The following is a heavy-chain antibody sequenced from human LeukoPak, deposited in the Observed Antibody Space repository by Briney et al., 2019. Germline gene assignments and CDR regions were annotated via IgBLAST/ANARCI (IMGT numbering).Heavy chain of an antibody. CDR1: GFTFSSYW. Sequence: GGTLRLSCAASGFTFSSYWMHWVRQTPGKGLVWISRIKSDGSTIYADSVKGRFTISRDNAKNSLYLQMNSLRAEDTAVYYCARMAGGGLLNKFDYWGQGTLVTVSS. CDR3: ARMAGGGLLNKFDY. D-gene: IGHD6-19*01. J-gene: IGHJ4*02. CDR2: IKSDGST. V-gene: IGHV3-74*01.